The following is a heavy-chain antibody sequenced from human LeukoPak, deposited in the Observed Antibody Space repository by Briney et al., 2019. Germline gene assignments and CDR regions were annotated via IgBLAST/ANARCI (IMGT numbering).Heavy chain of an antibody. D-gene: IGHD3/OR15-3a*01. Sequence: SETLSLTCTVSGGSISSYYWSWIRQPPGKGLEWIGYIYYSGSTNYNPSLKSRVTISVDTSKNQFSLKLSSVTAADTAVYYCARYRTGYFDYWGQGTLVTVSS. V-gene: IGHV4-59*01. CDR3: ARYRTGYFDY. CDR2: IYYSGST. CDR1: GGSISSYY. J-gene: IGHJ4*02.